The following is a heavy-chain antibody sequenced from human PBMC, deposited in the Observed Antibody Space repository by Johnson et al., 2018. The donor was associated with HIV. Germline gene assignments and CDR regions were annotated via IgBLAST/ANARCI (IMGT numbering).Heavy chain of an antibody. D-gene: IGHD1-14*01. J-gene: IGHJ3*02. CDR1: GFTFSSYA. Sequence: VQLVESGGGLVQPGGSLRLSCAASGFTFSSYAMSWVRQAPGKGLEWVSAISGSGGSTYYADSVKGRFTISRDNSKHTLYLQMNSLSAEDTAVYYCPKDPYSRKDALDIWGQGTMVTVSS. CDR2: ISGSGGST. V-gene: IGHV3-23*04. CDR3: PKDPYSRKDALDI.